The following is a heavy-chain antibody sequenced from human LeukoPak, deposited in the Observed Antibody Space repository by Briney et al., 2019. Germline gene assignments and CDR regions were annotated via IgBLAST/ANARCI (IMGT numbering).Heavy chain of an antibody. Sequence: PSETLSLTCAVYGGSFSGYYWSWIRQPPGKGLEWIGYIYYSGSTYYNPSLKSRVTISVDTSKNQFSLKLSSVTAADTAVYYCARSGLWYFDYWGQGTLVTVSS. CDR3: ARSGLWYFDY. J-gene: IGHJ4*02. CDR2: IYYSGST. V-gene: IGHV4-34*09. D-gene: IGHD3-3*01. CDR1: GGSFSGYY.